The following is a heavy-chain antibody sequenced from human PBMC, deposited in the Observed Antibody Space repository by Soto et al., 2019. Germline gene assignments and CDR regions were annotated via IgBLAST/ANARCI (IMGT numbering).Heavy chain of an antibody. J-gene: IGHJ4*02. V-gene: IGHV3-7*01. CDR1: GFTFSSYW. CDR3: ARDSVGWYSDYFDY. CDR2: IKQDGSEK. D-gene: IGHD6-19*01. Sequence: GGSLRLSCAASGFTFSSYWMSWVRQAPGKGLEWVANIKQDGSEKYYVDSVKGRFTISRDNAKNSLYLQMNSLRAEDTAVYYCARDSVGWYSDYFDYWGQGTLVTVSS.